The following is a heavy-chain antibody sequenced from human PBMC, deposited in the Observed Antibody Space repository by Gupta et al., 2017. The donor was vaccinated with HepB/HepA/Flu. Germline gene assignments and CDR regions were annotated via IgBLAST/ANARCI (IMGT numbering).Heavy chain of an antibody. V-gene: IGHV4-39*01. CDR1: GGSISSSTYY. CDR3: ARPAYCGGDCYSAEDAFDI. D-gene: IGHD2-21*01. CDR2: IYYTGST. Sequence: QLQLQESGPGLVKPSETLSLTCTVSGGSISSSTYYWGWIRQPPGKGLEWIGSIYYTGSTYYNPSLKSRVTISVDTSKNRFSLRLSSVTAADTAVYYCARPAYCGGDCYSAEDAFDIWGQGTLVTVSS. J-gene: IGHJ3*02.